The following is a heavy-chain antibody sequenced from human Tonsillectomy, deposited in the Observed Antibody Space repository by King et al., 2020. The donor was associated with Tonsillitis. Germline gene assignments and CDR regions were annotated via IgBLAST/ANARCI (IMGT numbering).Heavy chain of an antibody. CDR3: AKVRAMVRGVIITSHYYYYGMDV. D-gene: IGHD3-10*01. CDR1: GFTFSTYG. V-gene: IGHV3-30*18. Sequence: VQLVESGGGVVQPGRSLRLSCAASGFTFSTYGMHWVRQAPGKGLEWVAVISYDGSDKYYADSVKGRFTISRDNSKNTLYLQMNSLRADDTAVYYCAKVRAMVRGVIITSHYYYYGMDVWGQGTTVTVSS. CDR2: ISYDGSDK. J-gene: IGHJ6*02.